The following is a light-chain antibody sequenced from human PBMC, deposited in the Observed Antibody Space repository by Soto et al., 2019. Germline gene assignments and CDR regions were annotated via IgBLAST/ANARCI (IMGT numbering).Light chain of an antibody. J-gene: IGLJ1*01. CDR3: GSYATSSYV. Sequence: QSALTQPTSVSGSPGQSITISCTGTTSDVGGYSFVSWYQLHPGKAPKLMIYEVSNRPSGVSNRFSGSKSGNTASLTISGLQAEDEADYYCGSYATSSYVFGTGTKLTVL. V-gene: IGLV2-14*01. CDR2: EVS. CDR1: TSDVGGYSF.